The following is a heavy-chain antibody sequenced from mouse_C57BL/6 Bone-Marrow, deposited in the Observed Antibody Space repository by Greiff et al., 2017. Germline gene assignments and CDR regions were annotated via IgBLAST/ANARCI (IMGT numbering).Heavy chain of an antibody. V-gene: IGHV5-9-1*02. CDR3: TRDQEDGYPSWFAY. J-gene: IGHJ3*01. D-gene: IGHD2-3*01. CDR1: GFTFSSYA. CDR2: ISSGGDYI. Sequence: EVKVEESGAGLVKPGGSLKLSCAASGFTFSSYAMSWVRQTPEKRLEWVAYISSGGDYIYYADTVKGRFTISRDNARNTLYLQMSSLKSEDTAMYYCTRDQEDGYPSWFAYWGQGTLVTVSA.